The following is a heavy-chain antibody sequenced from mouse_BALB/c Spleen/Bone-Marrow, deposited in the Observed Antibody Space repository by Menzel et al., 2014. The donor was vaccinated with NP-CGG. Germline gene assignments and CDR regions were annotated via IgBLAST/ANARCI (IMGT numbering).Heavy chain of an antibody. CDR1: GFTFSDYY. CDR2: ISNGGGST. J-gene: IGHJ4*01. Sequence: EVQGVESGGGLVQPGGSLKLSCATSGFTFSDYYMYWVRRTPEKRLEWVAYISNGGGSTYYPDTVKGRFTISRDNAKNTLYLQMSRLKSEDTAMYYCARPTIYYDYDGYAMDYWGQGTSVTVSS. D-gene: IGHD2-4*01. V-gene: IGHV5-12*02. CDR3: ARPTIYYDYDGYAMDY.